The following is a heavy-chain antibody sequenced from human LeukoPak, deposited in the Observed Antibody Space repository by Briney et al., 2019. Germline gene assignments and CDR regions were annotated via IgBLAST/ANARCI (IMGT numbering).Heavy chain of an antibody. Sequence: EASVKVSCKASGYTFTGYYMHWVRQAPGQGLEWMGWINPNSGGTNYTQKLQGRITMTTDTSTSTAYMELRSLRSDDTAVYYCARDGVTIFGVFSDYYHYYMDVWGKGTTVTVSS. V-gene: IGHV1-2*02. CDR2: INPNSGGT. D-gene: IGHD3-3*01. CDR3: ARDGVTIFGVFSDYYHYYMDV. CDR1: GYTFTGYY. J-gene: IGHJ6*03.